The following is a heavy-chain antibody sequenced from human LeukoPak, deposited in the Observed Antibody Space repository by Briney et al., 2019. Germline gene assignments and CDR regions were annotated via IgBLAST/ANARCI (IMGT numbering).Heavy chain of an antibody. CDR1: GSSFTSYW. CDR2: IYPGDSDT. CDR3: ARHVPYYDILTGYLDY. V-gene: IGHV5-51*01. J-gene: IGHJ4*02. D-gene: IGHD3-9*01. Sequence: GESLKISCKGSGSSFTSYWIGWVRQMPGKGLEWMGIIYPGDSDTRYSPSFQGQVTISADKSISTAYLQWSSLKASDTAMYYCARHVPYYDILTGYLDYWGQGTLVTVSS.